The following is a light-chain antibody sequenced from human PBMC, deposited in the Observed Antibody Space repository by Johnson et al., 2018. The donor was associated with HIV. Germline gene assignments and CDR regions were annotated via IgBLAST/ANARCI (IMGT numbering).Light chain of an antibody. J-gene: IGLJ1*01. CDR1: SSSIGNDF. CDR2: ENN. Sequence: QSVLTQPPSVSAAPGQEVTISCSASSSSIGNDFVSWYQQLPGTAPKLLISENNKRPSGIPDRFSGSKSGTSATLGITGLQTGDAADYYCVTWDNSLRVYVFGTGTKVTVL. V-gene: IGLV1-51*02. CDR3: VTWDNSLRVYV.